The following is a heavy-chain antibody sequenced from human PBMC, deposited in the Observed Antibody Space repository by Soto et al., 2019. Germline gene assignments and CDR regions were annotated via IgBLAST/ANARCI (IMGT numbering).Heavy chain of an antibody. J-gene: IGHJ6*02. Sequence: QLQLQGSGARLVNPSQTLSLSCTVSGGSSSSAGYSWSWIRQSPGKDLEWIGYIYHSVNAFYHPSLKSRVTMSPDRSRNQFSINLTSVAAADKAVYFCASSSQALSFDALDVWGQGTTVVVSS. CDR3: ASSSQALSFDALDV. CDR2: IYHSVNA. CDR1: GGSSSSAGYS. V-gene: IGHV4-30-2*06. D-gene: IGHD2-2*01.